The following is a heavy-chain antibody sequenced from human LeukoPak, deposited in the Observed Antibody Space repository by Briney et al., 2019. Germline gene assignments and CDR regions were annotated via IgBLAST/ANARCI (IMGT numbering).Heavy chain of an antibody. D-gene: IGHD2-2*01. CDR1: GFTFSSYA. CDR3: AKDSRGHRVPGDFDY. CDR2: ISGSGGST. Sequence: GGSLRLSCAAPGFTFSSYAMSWVRQAPGKGLEWVSAISGSGGSTYYADSVKGRFTISRDNSKNTLYLQMNSLRAEDTAVYYCAKDSRGHRVPGDFDYWGQGTLVTVSS. J-gene: IGHJ4*02. V-gene: IGHV3-23*01.